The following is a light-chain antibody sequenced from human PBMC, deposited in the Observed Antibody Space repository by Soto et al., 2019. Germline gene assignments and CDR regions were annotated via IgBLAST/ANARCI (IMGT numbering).Light chain of an antibody. Sequence: QSALTQPASVSGSPGQSITISCTGTSSDVGGYKYVSWYQHHPDKAPKLIIFEVSNRPSGISSRFSGSKSGNTASLTISGLQAEDEADYYCASYTSSSTSVIFGRGTKLTVL. J-gene: IGLJ2*01. CDR1: SSDVGGYKY. V-gene: IGLV2-14*01. CDR3: ASYTSSSTSVI. CDR2: EVS.